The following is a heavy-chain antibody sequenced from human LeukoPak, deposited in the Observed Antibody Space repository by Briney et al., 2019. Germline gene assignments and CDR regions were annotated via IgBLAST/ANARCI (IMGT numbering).Heavy chain of an antibody. Sequence: ASVTVSCKSSGYTFTSYDINWVRQATGQGLEWMGWMNPNSGNTGYAQKFQGRVTITRNTSISTAYMELSSLRSEDTAVYYCARVRAYYYGTLGAFDIWGQGTMVTVSS. CDR1: GYTFTSYD. CDR2: MNPNSGNT. CDR3: ARVRAYYYGTLGAFDI. D-gene: IGHD3-10*01. V-gene: IGHV1-8*03. J-gene: IGHJ3*02.